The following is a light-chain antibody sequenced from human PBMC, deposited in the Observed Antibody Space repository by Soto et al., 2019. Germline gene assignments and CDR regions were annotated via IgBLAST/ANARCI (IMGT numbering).Light chain of an antibody. J-gene: IGLJ1*01. Sequence: QSALTQPASVSGSPGQSITISCTVTSSDVGGYNYVSWYQQHPGKAPKLMIYEVSNRPSGVSNRFSGSKSGNTASLTISGLQAEDEADYYCSSYTSSSTPKVFGTGTKVTVL. CDR2: EVS. V-gene: IGLV2-14*01. CDR1: SSDVGGYNY. CDR3: SSYTSSSTPKV.